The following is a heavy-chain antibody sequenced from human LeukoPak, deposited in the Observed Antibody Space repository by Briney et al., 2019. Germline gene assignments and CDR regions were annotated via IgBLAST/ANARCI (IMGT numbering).Heavy chain of an antibody. V-gene: IGHV4-30-4*02. J-gene: IGHJ2*01. CDR1: GGSISSGDYY. D-gene: IGHD6-13*01. Sequence: PSETLSLTCTVSGGSISSGDYYWSWIRQPPGKGLEWIGYIYYSGSTYYNPSLKSRVTISVDTSKNQFSLKLSSVTAADTAVYYCAGYSSSWYETGYWYFDLWGRGTLVTVSS. CDR2: IYYSGST. CDR3: AGYSSSWYETGYWYFDL.